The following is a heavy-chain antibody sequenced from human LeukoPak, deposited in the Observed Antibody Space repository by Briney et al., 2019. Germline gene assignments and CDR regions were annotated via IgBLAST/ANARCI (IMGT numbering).Heavy chain of an antibody. J-gene: IGHJ4*02. CDR2: INHSGST. V-gene: IGHV4-34*01. D-gene: IGHD3-22*01. CDR3: ARGVTYYYDSSGGY. Sequence: SETLSLTCAVYGGSFSGYYWSWIRQPPGKGLEWIGEINHSGSTNYNPSLKSRVTISVDTSKNQFSLKLSSVTAADTAVYYCARGVTYYYDSSGGYWGQGTLVTVSS. CDR1: GGSFSGYY.